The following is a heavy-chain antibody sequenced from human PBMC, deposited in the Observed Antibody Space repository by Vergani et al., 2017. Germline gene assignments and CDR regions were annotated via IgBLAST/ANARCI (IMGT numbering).Heavy chain of an antibody. D-gene: IGHD6-19*01. CDR1: GFTFSSYG. CDR3: AIEMSTGYSSGWLGGDFDY. J-gene: IGHJ4*02. Sequence: QVQLVESGGGVVQPGRSLRLSCAASGFTFSSYGMHWVRQAPGKGLEWVAVISYDGSNKYYADSVKGRFTISRDNSKNTLYLQMNSLRAEDTAVYYCAIEMSTGYSSGWLGGDFDYWGQGTLVTVSS. V-gene: IGHV3-30*03. CDR2: ISYDGSNK.